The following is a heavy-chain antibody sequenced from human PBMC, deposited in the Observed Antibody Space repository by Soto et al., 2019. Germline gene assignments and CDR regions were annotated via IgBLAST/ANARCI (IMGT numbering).Heavy chain of an antibody. J-gene: IGHJ3*02. Sequence: GASVKVSCKASGGTFSSYAISWVRQAPGQGLEWMGGIIPIFGTANYAQKFQGRVTITADESTSTAYMELSSLRSEDTAVYYCARVPRPRSYYDILTGPNAFDIWGKGTMVTVSS. CDR3: ARVPRPRSYYDILTGPNAFDI. CDR2: IIPIFGTA. CDR1: GGTFSSYA. V-gene: IGHV1-69*13. D-gene: IGHD3-9*01.